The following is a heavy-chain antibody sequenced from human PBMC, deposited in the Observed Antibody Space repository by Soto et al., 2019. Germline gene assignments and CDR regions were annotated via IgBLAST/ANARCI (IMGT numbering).Heavy chain of an antibody. J-gene: IGHJ3*02. CDR2: IRSKANSYAT. V-gene: IGHV3-73*01. CDR1: GFTFSSSA. CDR3: TRLDRLGGRDAFDI. D-gene: IGHD2-15*01. Sequence: GGSLRLSCAASGFTFSSSAMHWVRQASGKGLEWVGRIRSKANSYATAYAASVKGRFTISRDDSKNTAYLQMNSLKTEDTAVYYCTRLDRLGGRDAFDIWGQGTMVTVSS.